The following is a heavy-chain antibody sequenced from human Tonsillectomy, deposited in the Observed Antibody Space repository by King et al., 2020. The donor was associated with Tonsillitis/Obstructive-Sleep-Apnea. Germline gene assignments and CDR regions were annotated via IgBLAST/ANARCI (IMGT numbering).Heavy chain of an antibody. CDR3: ARGTGEDIVLVPAAIHFDY. J-gene: IGHJ4*02. D-gene: IGHD2-2*02. V-gene: IGHV4-34*01. CDR1: VGSFNGYY. Sequence: VQLQQWGAGLLKRSETLSLTCAVYVGSFNGYYWSWIRQPPGAGLRLICKIKHSGSTNYNPSLKSRVTIYVDTSKNHFSLKLSAVTAADTAVYYCARGTGEDIVLVPAAIHFDYWGQGTLVTVSS. CDR2: IKHSGST.